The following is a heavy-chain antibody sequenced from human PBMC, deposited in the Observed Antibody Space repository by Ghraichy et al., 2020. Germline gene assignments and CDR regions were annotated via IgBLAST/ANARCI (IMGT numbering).Heavy chain of an antibody. V-gene: IGHV4-59*01. CDR2: IYYSGST. D-gene: IGHD2-2*01. J-gene: IGHJ3*02. Sequence: SETLSLTCTVSGGSISGYYWSWIRQPPGKGLEWIGYIYYSGSTNYNPSLKSRVTISVDTSKNQFSLKLSSVTAADTAVYYCARVLPIPLTSSRGGRYAFDIWGQGTMVTVSS. CDR1: GGSISGYY. CDR3: ARVLPIPLTSSRGGRYAFDI.